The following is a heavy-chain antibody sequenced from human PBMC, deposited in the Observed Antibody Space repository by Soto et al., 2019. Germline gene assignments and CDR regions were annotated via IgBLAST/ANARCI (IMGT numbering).Heavy chain of an antibody. Sequence: QVQLVQSGAEVKKPGSSVKVSCKASGGTFSSYAISWVRQAPGQGLEWMGGSIAIFGTANYAQKFQGRVTITADESTSTAYMELSSLRSEDTAVYYCARVPYCSRTTCYTGVRMDVWGQGTTVTVSS. D-gene: IGHD2-2*02. J-gene: IGHJ6*02. V-gene: IGHV1-69*01. CDR2: SIAIFGTA. CDR3: ARVPYCSRTTCYTGVRMDV. CDR1: GGTFSSYA.